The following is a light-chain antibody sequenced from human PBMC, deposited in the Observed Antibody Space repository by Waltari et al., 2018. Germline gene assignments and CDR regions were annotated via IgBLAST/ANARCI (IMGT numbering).Light chain of an antibody. CDR2: KNE. J-gene: IGLJ1*01. Sequence: QSVLTQPPSVSATPGQKVTISCSGSTSNIGNEYVSWYQQLPRTAPKLLIYKNEDRPSRSPDRCAGSKSGTSPTLGITGLQTGDGAHYYCGAWDSSVSAYVFGTGTEVTVL. CDR3: GAWDSSVSAYV. CDR1: TSNIGNEY. V-gene: IGLV1-51*01.